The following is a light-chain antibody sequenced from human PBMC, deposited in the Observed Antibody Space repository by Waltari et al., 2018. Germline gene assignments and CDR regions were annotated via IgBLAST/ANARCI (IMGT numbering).Light chain of an antibody. CDR1: QGISSW. Sequence: DIQMTQSPSSVSASVGDRVTITCRASQGISSWLAWYQQKPVKAPKLLIYAASSLQSGVPSRFSGSGAGTHFTLTISILQPEDFATYYCQQANTNTFPPTFGQGTKVEIK. CDR3: QQANTNTFPPT. CDR2: AAS. J-gene: IGKJ1*01. V-gene: IGKV1-12*02.